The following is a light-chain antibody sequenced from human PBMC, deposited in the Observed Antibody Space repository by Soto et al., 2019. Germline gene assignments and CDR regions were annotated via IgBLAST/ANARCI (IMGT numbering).Light chain of an antibody. J-gene: IGKJ2*01. CDR1: QNIDIS. V-gene: IGKV1-5*03. CDR2: KAS. Sequence: DIQMTQSPPTLSASVGDRVTITCRASQNIDISLAWYQQKPGKAPNLLIYKASILESGVPSRFSGSGSGTEFTLTISSLQPDDFATYFCLSYDSYSYTFGQGTNLQIK. CDR3: LSYDSYSYT.